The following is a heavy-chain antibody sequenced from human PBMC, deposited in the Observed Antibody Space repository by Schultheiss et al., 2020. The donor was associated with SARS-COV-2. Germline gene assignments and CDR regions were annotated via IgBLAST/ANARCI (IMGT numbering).Heavy chain of an antibody. J-gene: IGHJ3*02. D-gene: IGHD4-17*01. CDR2: ISYDGSNK. V-gene: IGHV3-30*01. CDR1: GFTFSSYA. CDR3: AREITVTTYHGAFDI. Sequence: GESLKISCAASGFTFSSYAMHWVRQAPGKGLEWVAVISYDGSNKYYADSVKGRFTISRDNSKNTLYLQMNSLRAEDTDVYYCAREITVTTYHGAFDIWGQGTMVTVSS.